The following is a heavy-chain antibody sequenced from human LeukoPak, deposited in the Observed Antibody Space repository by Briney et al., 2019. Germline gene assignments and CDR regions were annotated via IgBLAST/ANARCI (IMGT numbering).Heavy chain of an antibody. CDR2: IYYSGST. CDR1: GGSISSGGCY. CDR3: ARVNYYGSGSYQYYFDY. V-gene: IGHV4-31*03. Sequence: SETLSLTCTVSGGSISSGGCYWSWIRQHPGKGLEWIGYIYYSGSTYYNPSLKSRVTISVDTSKNQFSLKLSSVTAADTAVYYCARVNYYGSGSYQYYFDYWGQGTLVTVSS. J-gene: IGHJ4*02. D-gene: IGHD3-10*01.